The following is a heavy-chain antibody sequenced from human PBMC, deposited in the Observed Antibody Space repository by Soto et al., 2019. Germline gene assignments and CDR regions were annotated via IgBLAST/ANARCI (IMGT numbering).Heavy chain of an antibody. V-gene: IGHV4-38-2*01. CDR1: GYSISSGYY. Sequence: SETLSLTCAVSGYSISSGYYWGWIRQPPGKGLEWIGSMYHSGATYYNPSLKSRVTISVDTSKNQFSLKLNSVTAADTAVYYCARVLVATVTTGAGWFDPWGPGTQVTVSS. CDR2: MYHSGAT. CDR3: ARVLVATVTTGAGWFDP. D-gene: IGHD4-17*01. J-gene: IGHJ5*02.